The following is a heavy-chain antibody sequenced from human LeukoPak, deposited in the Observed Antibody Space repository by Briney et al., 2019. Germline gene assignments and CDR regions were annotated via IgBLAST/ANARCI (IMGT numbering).Heavy chain of an antibody. CDR1: GFIFDDYG. D-gene: IGHD3-22*01. V-gene: IGHV3-20*04. CDR3: ARDTDFNYYDSSGYYPF. Sequence: GGSLRLSCAASGFIFDDYGMTWVRQAPGKGLEWVSGINWSGVNTGYADSVRGRFTISRDNAQKSLFLQMNSLRAEDTALYYCARDTDFNYYDSSGYYPFWGQGTLVSVSS. J-gene: IGHJ4*02. CDR2: INWSGVNT.